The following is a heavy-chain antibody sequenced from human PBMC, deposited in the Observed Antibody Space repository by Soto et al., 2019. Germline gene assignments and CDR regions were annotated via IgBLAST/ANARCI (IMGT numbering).Heavy chain of an antibody. CDR1: GFSLSTSGVG. J-gene: IGHJ6*03. Sequence: VSGPTLVNPTQTLTLTCTFSGFSLSTSGVGVGWIRQPPGKALEWLALIYWDDDKRYSPSLKSRLTITKDTSKNQVVLTMTNMDPVDTATYYCARSQLMYYDFWSGYQRDYYMDVWGKGTTVTVSS. CDR2: IYWDDDK. V-gene: IGHV2-5*02. D-gene: IGHD3-3*01. CDR3: ARSQLMYYDFWSGYQRDYYMDV.